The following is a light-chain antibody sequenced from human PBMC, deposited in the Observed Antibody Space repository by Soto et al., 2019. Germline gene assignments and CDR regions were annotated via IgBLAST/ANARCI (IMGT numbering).Light chain of an antibody. CDR2: GAS. CDR1: QSVSSN. Sequence: EIVMTQSPATLSVSPGERATLSCRASQSVSSNLAWYQQKPGQAPRLLIYGASTRATGIPARFSGSGSGTAFTLPISSLQSADFAVYYCQTYNNWLRTFGXGTKVDIK. J-gene: IGKJ1*01. CDR3: QTYNNWLRT. V-gene: IGKV3-15*01.